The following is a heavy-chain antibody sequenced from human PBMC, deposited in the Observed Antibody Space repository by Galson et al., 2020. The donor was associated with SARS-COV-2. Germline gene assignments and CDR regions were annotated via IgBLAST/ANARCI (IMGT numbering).Heavy chain of an antibody. Sequence: TGGSLRLSCAVSGFTVSNKYMSWVRQAPGMGLEWVSVIYTTGTTQYTDSVKGRFSISRDNSKNTLYLQMNSLRVEDTAMYYCVREGSDGFDMWGPGTMVTVS. V-gene: IGHV3-66*01. CDR3: VREGSDGFDM. CDR1: GFTVSNKY. CDR2: IYTTGTT. J-gene: IGHJ3*02.